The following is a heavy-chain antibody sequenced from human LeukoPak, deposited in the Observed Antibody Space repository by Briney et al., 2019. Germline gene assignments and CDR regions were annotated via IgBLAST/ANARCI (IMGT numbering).Heavy chain of an antibody. CDR3: AREEKGDSYGYNY. Sequence: ASVKVSCKASGYTFTSYGINWVRQATGQGLEWMGWMNPNSENTGYAQKFQGRVTMTRNTSISTAYMELSSLRYEDTAVYYCAREEKGDSYGYNYWGQGTLVTVSS. J-gene: IGHJ4*02. D-gene: IGHD5-18*01. V-gene: IGHV1-8*01. CDR2: MNPNSENT. CDR1: GYTFTSYG.